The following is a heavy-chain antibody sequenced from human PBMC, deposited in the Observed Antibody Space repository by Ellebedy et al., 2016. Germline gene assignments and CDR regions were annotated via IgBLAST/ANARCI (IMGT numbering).Heavy chain of an antibody. CDR2: ISSSSTNT. Sequence: GESLKISCAASGFIFSTYTMNWVRQAPGQGLEWVASISSSSTNTHYADSVRGRFTISRDNAKNSLFLQMNSLKVKDTAVYYCLRGDNRDYWGQGTLVTVSS. CDR1: GFIFSTYT. V-gene: IGHV3-21*01. J-gene: IGHJ4*02. D-gene: IGHD3-22*01. CDR3: LRGDNRDY.